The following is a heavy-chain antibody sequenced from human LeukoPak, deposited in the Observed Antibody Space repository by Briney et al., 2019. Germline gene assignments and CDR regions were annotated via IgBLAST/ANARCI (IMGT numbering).Heavy chain of an antibody. CDR1: GGSFSGYY. CDR2: INHSGST. D-gene: IGHD3-3*01. CDR3: ARGGDFWSGYEL. J-gene: IGHJ4*02. V-gene: IGHV4-34*01. Sequence: PSETLSLTCAVYGGSFSGYYWSWIRQPPGKGLEWIGEINHSGSTNYNPSLKSRVTISVDTSKNQFSLKLSSVTAADTAVYYCARGGDFWSGYELWGLGTLVTVSS.